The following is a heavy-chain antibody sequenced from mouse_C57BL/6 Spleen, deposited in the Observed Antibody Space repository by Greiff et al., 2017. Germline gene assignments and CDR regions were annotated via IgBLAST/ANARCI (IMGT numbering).Heavy chain of an antibody. CDR3: ARPIYDRYYDYAMGG. D-gene: IGHD2-3*01. CDR2: IRNKANGYTT. V-gene: IGHV7-3*01. J-gene: IGHJ4*01. CDR1: GFTFTDYY. Sequence: EVKLVESGGGLVQPGGSLSLSCAASGFTFTDYYMSWVRQPPGKALEWLGFIRNKANGYTTEYSASVKGRFTISRDNSQSILYLQMNALRAEDSATYYCARPIYDRYYDYAMGGWGQGTSATVSS.